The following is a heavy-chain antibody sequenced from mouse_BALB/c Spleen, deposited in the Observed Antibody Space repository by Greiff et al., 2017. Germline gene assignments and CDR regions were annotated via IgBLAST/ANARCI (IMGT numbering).Heavy chain of an antibody. J-gene: IGHJ4*01. CDR2: ISDGGSYT. D-gene: IGHD1-2*01. CDR3: ARDRDGGAMDY. V-gene: IGHV5-4*02. Sequence: DVMLVESGGGLVKPGGSLKLSCAASGFTFSDYYMYWVRQTPEKRLEWVATISDGGSYTYYPDSVKGRFTISRDNAKNNLYLQMSSLKSEDTAMYYCARDRDGGAMDYWGQGTSVTVSS. CDR1: GFTFSDYY.